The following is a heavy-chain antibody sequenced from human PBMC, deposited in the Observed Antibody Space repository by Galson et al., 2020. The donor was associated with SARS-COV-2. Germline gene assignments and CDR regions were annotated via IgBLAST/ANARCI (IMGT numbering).Heavy chain of an antibody. D-gene: IGHD2-15*01. V-gene: IGHV1-2*02. CDR3: ARDGMERYCSGGSCGRSYYYGMDV. CDR1: GYTFTGYY. CDR2: INHNSGGT. Sequence: ASVKVSCKASGYTFTGYYMHWVRQAPGQGLEWMGWINHNSGGTNYAQKFQGRVTMTRDTSISTAYMELSRLRSDDTAVYYCARDGMERYCSGGSCGRSYYYGMDVWGQGTTVTVSS. J-gene: IGHJ6*02.